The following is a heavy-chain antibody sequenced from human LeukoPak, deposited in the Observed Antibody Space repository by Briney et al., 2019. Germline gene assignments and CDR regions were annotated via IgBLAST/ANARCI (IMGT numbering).Heavy chain of an antibody. J-gene: IGHJ4*02. V-gene: IGHV3-7*04. Sequence: PGGSLRLSCAVSGFTFSSYWMNWVRQAPGKGLEWVANIEQDGGEKNYVDSVKGRFTISRNNAENSLYLQMNSLGAEDTAVYYSSRGNGGNRFDSWGQGTLVTVSS. CDR1: GFTFSSYW. CDR3: SRGNGGNRFDS. CDR2: IEQDGGEK. D-gene: IGHD4-23*01.